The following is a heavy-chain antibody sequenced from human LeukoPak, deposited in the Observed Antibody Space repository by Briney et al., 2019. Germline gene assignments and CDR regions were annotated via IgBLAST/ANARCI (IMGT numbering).Heavy chain of an antibody. CDR3: AKWMGRDS. CDR1: GFPFRTHW. V-gene: IGHV3-7*02. Sequence: GGSLRLSCAASGFPFRTHWMSWVRQAPGKGLEWVANINQGGRKKFYVDSVEGRFTISRDDAKTSLFLQMNSLRVEDTAVYYCAKWMGRDSWGQGTLVTVSS. J-gene: IGHJ4*02. D-gene: IGHD6-19*01. CDR2: INQGGRKK.